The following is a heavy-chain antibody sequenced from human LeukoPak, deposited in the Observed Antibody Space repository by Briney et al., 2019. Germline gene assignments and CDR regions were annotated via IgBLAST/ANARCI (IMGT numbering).Heavy chain of an antibody. Sequence: SVKVSCKASGGTFSSYAISWVRQAPGQGLEWMGGIIPIFGTANYAQKFQGRVTITADKSTSTAYMELSSLRSEDTAVYYCARDYGSGWGFDYWGQGTLVTVSS. J-gene: IGHJ4*02. CDR1: GGTFSSYA. D-gene: IGHD6-19*01. CDR3: ARDYGSGWGFDY. CDR2: IIPIFGTA. V-gene: IGHV1-69*06.